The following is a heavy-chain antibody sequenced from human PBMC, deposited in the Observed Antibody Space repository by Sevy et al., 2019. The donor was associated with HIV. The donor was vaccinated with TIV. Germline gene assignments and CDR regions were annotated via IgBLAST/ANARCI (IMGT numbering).Heavy chain of an antibody. D-gene: IGHD3-22*01. CDR3: AGGRYDSSGSFDAFDL. Sequence: GGSLRLSCAASGITFSSHAMSWVRQAPGKGLEWVSTIFGSGGVTYYADSVKGRFTISRDYSKNTLYLQMDSLRAEDTAVYYWAGGRYDSSGSFDAFDLWGQGTTVTVSS. CDR1: GITFSSHA. V-gene: IGHV3-23*01. J-gene: IGHJ3*01. CDR2: IFGSGGVT.